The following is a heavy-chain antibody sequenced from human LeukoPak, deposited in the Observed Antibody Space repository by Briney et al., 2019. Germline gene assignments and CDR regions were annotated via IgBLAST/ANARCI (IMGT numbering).Heavy chain of an antibody. V-gene: IGHV3-23*01. J-gene: IGHJ4*02. CDR3: AKDRIIVTYYTVDH. CDR1: GFTFSGYA. CDR2: ISGSGVMT. Sequence: GGSLRLSCATSGFTFSGYAMTWVRHAPGEGLGWVASISGSGVMTYYADSVKGRVTVSADNSKKTQYLQMSSLIDPDTGLYFYAKDRIIVTYYTVDHWGQGTLVTVSS. D-gene: IGHD1-26*01.